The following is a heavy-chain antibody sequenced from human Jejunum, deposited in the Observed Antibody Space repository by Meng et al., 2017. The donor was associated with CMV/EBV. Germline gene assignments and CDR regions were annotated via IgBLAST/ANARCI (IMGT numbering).Heavy chain of an antibody. CDR2: IGTGSTN. CDR1: GFLLRISS. J-gene: IGHJ6*02. Sequence: SCPSSGFLLRISSLGWVRQAPGKGLEWVAYIGTGSTNYYAGSLAGRFTVSRDDAKNSLYLQMNSLRGEDTAVYFCVRDPVVSGLDVWGQGTTVTVSS. CDR3: VRDPVVSGLDV. V-gene: IGHV3-48*04. D-gene: IGHD5/OR15-5a*01.